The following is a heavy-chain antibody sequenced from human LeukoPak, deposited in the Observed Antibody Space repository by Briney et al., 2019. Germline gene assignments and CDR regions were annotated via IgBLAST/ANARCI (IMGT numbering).Heavy chain of an antibody. J-gene: IGHJ4*02. D-gene: IGHD3-9*01. CDR2: ISGSGGST. Sequence: GGSLRLSCAASGFTFSSYAMSWVRQAPGKGLEWVSAISGSGGSTYYADSVKGRFTISRDNSKNTLYLQMNSLRAEGTAVYYCAAPDYDILTGYSVDFDYWGQGTLVTVSS. CDR3: AAPDYDILTGYSVDFDY. V-gene: IGHV3-23*01. CDR1: GFTFSSYA.